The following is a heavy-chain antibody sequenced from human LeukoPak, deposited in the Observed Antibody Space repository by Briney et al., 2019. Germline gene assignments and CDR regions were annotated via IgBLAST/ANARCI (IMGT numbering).Heavy chain of an antibody. D-gene: IGHD6-13*01. J-gene: IGHJ4*02. CDR2: ISGSGGST. V-gene: IGHV3-23*01. CDR1: GFTFSSYA. CDR3: AKSRYSRGYYFDC. Sequence: GGSLRLSCAASGFTFSSYAMSWVRQAPGKGLEWVSAISGSGGSTYYADSVKGRFTISRDNSKNPLYLQMNSLRAEDTAVYYCAKSRYSRGYYFDCWGEGTLVTVSS.